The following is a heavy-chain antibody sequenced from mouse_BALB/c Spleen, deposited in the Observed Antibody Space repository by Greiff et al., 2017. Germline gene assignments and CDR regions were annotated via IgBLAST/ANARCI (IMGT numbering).Heavy chain of an antibody. J-gene: IGHJ4*01. D-gene: IGHD2-1*01. CDR1: GFTFSSYG. CDR3: ARQDYYGNYDYAMDY. Sequence: EVQGVESGGDLVKPGGSLKLSCAASGFTFSSYGMSWVRQTPDKRLEWVATISSGGSYTYYPDSVKGRFTISRDNAKNTLYLQMSSLKSEDTAMYYCARQDYYGNYDYAMDYWGQGTSVTVSS. V-gene: IGHV5-6*01. CDR2: ISSGGSYT.